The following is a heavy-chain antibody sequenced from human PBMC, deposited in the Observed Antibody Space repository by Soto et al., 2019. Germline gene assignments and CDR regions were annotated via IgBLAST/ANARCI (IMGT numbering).Heavy chain of an antibody. CDR3: THLLSLAHPYSYL. J-gene: IGHJ1*01. Sequence: GGSLRLSCAASGITFIYAWMDWVRQAPGKRLEWVGRIKSQASGGTIDYAAPVKGRFTISRDDSKNTVYLQMDSLKTEDTAVYCCTHLLSLAHPYSYLWDQCTQITLSS. CDR2: IKSQASGGTI. D-gene: IGHD2-21*01. V-gene: IGHV3-15*07. CDR1: GITFIYAW.